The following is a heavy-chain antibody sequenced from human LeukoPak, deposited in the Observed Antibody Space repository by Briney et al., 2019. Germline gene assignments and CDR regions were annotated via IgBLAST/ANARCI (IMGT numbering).Heavy chain of an antibody. J-gene: IGHJ3*02. V-gene: IGHV3-53*01. Sequence: GGSLRLSCAASGFTVSSNYMSWVRQAPGKGLEWVSVIYSGGSTYYADSVKGRFTISRDNSKNTLYLQMNSLRAEGTAVYYCAAIVGAYDAFDIWGQGTMVTVSS. CDR2: IYSGGST. CDR3: AAIVGAYDAFDI. D-gene: IGHD1-26*01. CDR1: GFTVSSNY.